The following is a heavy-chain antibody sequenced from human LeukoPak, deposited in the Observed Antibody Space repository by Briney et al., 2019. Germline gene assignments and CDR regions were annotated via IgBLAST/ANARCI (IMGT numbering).Heavy chain of an antibody. Sequence: ASVKVSCKASGYTFTSYGISWVRQAPGQGLEWMGWISAYNGNTNYAQKLQGRVTMTTDTSTSTAYMELRSLRSDDTAVYCCARDILGGCSSTSCPWGWFDPWGQGTLVTVSS. J-gene: IGHJ5*02. CDR3: ARDILGGCSSTSCPWGWFDP. V-gene: IGHV1-18*01. CDR1: GYTFTSYG. CDR2: ISAYNGNT. D-gene: IGHD2-2*01.